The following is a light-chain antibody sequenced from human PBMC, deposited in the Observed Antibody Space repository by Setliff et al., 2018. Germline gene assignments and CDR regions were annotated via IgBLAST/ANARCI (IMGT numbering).Light chain of an antibody. Sequence: QSALTQPPSVSGAPGQRVTISCTGSSFNIGADYDVYWYQQLPGTAPKLFIYGVSNRPSGVPDRFSGSKSGTSASLTITGLQAEDEADYYCQSYDSSLSGYVFGTGTKVTVL. CDR2: GVS. CDR3: QSYDSSLSGYV. V-gene: IGLV1-40*01. CDR1: SFNIGADYD. J-gene: IGLJ1*01.